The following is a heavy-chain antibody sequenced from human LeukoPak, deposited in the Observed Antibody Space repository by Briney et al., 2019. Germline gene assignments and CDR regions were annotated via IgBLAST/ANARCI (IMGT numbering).Heavy chain of an antibody. CDR2: ISSSNNYI. V-gene: IGHV3-21*01. CDR3: ARDIQSGSYDY. D-gene: IGHD1-26*01. Sequence: GGSLRLSCAASGFTFSNYNMNWVRQAPGKGLEWVSSISSSNNYIYYADSVKGRFTISRDNAKNSLYLQMNSLRAEDTAVYYCARDIQSGSYDYWGQGTLVTVSS. J-gene: IGHJ4*02. CDR1: GFTFSNYN.